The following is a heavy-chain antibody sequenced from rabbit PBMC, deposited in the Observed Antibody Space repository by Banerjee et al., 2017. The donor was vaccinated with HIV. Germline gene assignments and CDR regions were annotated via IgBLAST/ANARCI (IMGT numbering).Heavy chain of an antibody. D-gene: IGHD6-1*01. Sequence: QQLVESGGGLVKPGASLTLTCTASGFDLSSYHYMCWVRQAPGKGLELIACIYTSSGSTWYASWAKGRFTISKTSSTTVTLQMTSLTAADTATYFCARDLRYAAYSGYGYGFNLWGPGTLVTVS. CDR3: ARDLRYAAYSGYGYGFNL. J-gene: IGHJ4*01. CDR2: IYTSSGST. CDR1: GFDLSSYHY. V-gene: IGHV1S40*01.